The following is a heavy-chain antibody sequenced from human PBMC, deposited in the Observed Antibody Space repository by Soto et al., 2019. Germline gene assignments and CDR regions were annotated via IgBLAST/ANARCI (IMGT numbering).Heavy chain of an antibody. V-gene: IGHV1-18*04. CDR3: VRDERDSCRGGNCFDFDY. CDR1: GYAFTSYG. D-gene: IGHD2-15*01. J-gene: IGHJ4*02. Sequence: QVHLVQSGAEVKKPGASVKVSCKASGYAFTSYGMSWVRQAPGQGLEWMGWINTYNSDTNSAPRLQGRITMTTDTSTSTAYMELRSLTSDDTALYYCVRDERDSCRGGNCFDFDYWGQGTLVSVSS. CDR2: INTYNSDT.